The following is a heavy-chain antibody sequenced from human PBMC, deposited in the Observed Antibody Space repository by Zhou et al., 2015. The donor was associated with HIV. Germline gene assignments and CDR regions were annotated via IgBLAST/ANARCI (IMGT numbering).Heavy chain of an antibody. CDR1: GGTFSSYA. V-gene: IGHV1-69*01. Sequence: QVQLVQSGAEVKKPGSSVKVSCKASGGTFSSYAISWVRQAPGQGLEWMGGIIPIFGTANYAQKFQGRVTITADESTSTAYMELSSLRSEDTAVYYCARGQYCSSTSCYDLYYYYGMDVWGQGTTGHRLL. CDR2: IIPIFGTA. CDR3: ARGQYCSSTSCYDLYYYYGMDV. J-gene: IGHJ6*02. D-gene: IGHD2-2*01.